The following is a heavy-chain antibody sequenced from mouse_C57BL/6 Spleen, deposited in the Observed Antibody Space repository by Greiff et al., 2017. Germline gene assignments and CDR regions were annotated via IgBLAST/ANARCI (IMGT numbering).Heavy chain of an antibody. D-gene: IGHD4-1*01. J-gene: IGHJ1*03. V-gene: IGHV2-2*01. CDR3: ARNGRIYWYFDV. CDR1: GFSLPSYG. Sequence: QVQLKESGPGLVQPSQSLSITCTVSGFSLPSYGVHWVRQSPGKGLEWLGVIWSGGSTDYNAAFISRLSISKDNSKSQVFFKMNSLQADDTAIYYCARNGRIYWYFDVWGTGTTVTVSS. CDR2: IWSGGST.